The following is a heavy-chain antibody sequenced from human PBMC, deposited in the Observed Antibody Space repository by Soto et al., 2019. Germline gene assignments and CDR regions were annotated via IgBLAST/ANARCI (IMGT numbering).Heavy chain of an antibody. CDR2: ISGSGDST. V-gene: IGHV3-23*01. Sequence: EVQLLESGGGLVQPGGSLRLSCAASGFTFSSYAMSWVRQAPGKGLEWVSAISGSGDSTYYAHSVKGLFTTSKDATNNPLYLQMNSLGAEDTAVYYSAKDHEYSSIWLSSHNWFDPWGQGTLVTVSS. CDR1: GFTFSSYA. J-gene: IGHJ5*02. D-gene: IGHD6-13*01. CDR3: AKDHEYSSIWLSSHNWFDP.